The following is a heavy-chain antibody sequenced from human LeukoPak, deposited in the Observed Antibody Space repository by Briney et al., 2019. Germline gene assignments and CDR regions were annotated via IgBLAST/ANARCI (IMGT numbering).Heavy chain of an antibody. CDR2: IIPIFGTA. D-gene: IGHD3-9*01. J-gene: IGHJ4*02. Sequence: SVKVSCKASGGTFSSYAISWVRQAPGQGLEWMGGIIPIFGTASYAQKFQGRVTITADESTSTAYMELSSLRSEDTAVYYCQYDILTGYSYSSSSGFDYWGQGTLVTVSS. CDR3: QYDILTGYSYSSSSGFDY. V-gene: IGHV1-69*13. CDR1: GGTFSSYA.